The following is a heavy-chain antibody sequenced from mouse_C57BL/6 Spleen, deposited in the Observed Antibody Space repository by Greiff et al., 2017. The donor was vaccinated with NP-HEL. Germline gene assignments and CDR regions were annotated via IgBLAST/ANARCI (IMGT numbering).Heavy chain of an antibody. V-gene: IGHV1-26*01. J-gene: IGHJ2*01. Sequence: VQLQQSGPELVKPGASVKISCKASGYTFTDYYMNWVKQSHGKSLEWIGNINPNNGGTNYNQKFKGKATLTVDKSSSTAYMEFRSLTSEDSAVYYCARTYYYGNNYGGYWGQGTTLTVSS. CDR3: ARTYYYGNNYGGY. CDR1: GYTFTDYY. D-gene: IGHD1-1*01. CDR2: INPNNGGT.